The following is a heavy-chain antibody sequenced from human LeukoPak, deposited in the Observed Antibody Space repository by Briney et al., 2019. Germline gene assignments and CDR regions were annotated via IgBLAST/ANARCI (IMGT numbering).Heavy chain of an antibody. CDR1: GGSISSSSYY. CDR2: IYYSGST. CDR3: ARLGDDTYYDFWSGYGGYFDH. V-gene: IGHV4-39*01. D-gene: IGHD3-3*01. J-gene: IGHJ4*02. Sequence: PSETLSLTCTVSGGSISSSSYYWGWIRQPPGKGLEWIGSIYYSGSTYYNPSLKSRVTISVDTSKNQFSLKLSSVTAADTAVYYCARLGDDTYYDFWSGYGGYFDHWGRGTLVTVSS.